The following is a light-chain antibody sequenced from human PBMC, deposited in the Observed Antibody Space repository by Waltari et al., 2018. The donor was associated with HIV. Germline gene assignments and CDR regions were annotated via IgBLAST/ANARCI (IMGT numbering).Light chain of an antibody. CDR1: QSVLYSSNNKNY. J-gene: IGKJ4*01. CDR3: QQYYSAPPT. V-gene: IGKV4-1*01. CDR2: WAS. Sequence: DIVMTQSPDSLAVSLGERATINCKSSQSVLYSSNNKNYLAWYQQKPGQPPTLLIYWASSRESGVPDRFSGGGSGTDFTLTISSLQAEDVAVYYCQQYYSAPPTFGGGTKVDI.